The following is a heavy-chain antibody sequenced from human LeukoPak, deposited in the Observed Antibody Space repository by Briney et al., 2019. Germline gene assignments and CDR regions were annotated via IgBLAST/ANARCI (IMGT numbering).Heavy chain of an antibody. Sequence: PGGSLRLSCAAPGFTFSSYSMNWVRQAPGKGLEWVSSISSSSSYIYYADSVKGRFTISRDNAKNSLYLQMNSLRAEDTAVYYCARDMAGYCSSTSCYTGYFDYWGQGTLVTVSS. CDR3: ARDMAGYCSSTSCYTGYFDY. D-gene: IGHD2-2*02. J-gene: IGHJ4*02. V-gene: IGHV3-21*01. CDR1: GFTFSSYS. CDR2: ISSSSSYI.